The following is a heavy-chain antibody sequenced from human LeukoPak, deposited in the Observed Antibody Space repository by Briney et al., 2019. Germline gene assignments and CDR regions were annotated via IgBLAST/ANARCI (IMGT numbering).Heavy chain of an antibody. J-gene: IGHJ6*03. V-gene: IGHV3-7*01. CDR1: GFIFSSYW. Sequence: PGGSLRLSCAASGFIFSSYWMNWVRQAPGKGLEWVANIKQDGSEKYYVDSVKGRFTISRDNAKNSLYLQMNSLRAEDTAVYYCARCSRGQWLVRWAYYYYMDVWGKGTTVTISS. CDR2: IKQDGSEK. CDR3: ARCSRGQWLVRWAYYYYMDV. D-gene: IGHD6-19*01.